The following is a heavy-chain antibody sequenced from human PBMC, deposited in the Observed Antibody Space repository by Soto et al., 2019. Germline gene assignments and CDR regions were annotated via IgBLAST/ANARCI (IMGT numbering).Heavy chain of an antibody. V-gene: IGHV6-1*01. CDR2: TYYRSKWYN. D-gene: IGHD6-13*01. CDR1: GDSVSSNSAA. Sequence: QSQTLSLTCAISGDSVSSNSAAWNWIRQSPSRGLEWLGRTYYRSKWYNDYAVSVKSRITINPDTSKNQFSLQLNSVTPEDTAVYYCARDLLAAAGSYYGTDYWGQGTLVTVSS. CDR3: ARDLLAAAGSYYGTDY. J-gene: IGHJ4*02.